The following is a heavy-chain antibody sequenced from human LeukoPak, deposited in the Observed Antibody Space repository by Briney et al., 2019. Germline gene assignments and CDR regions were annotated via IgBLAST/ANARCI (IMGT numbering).Heavy chain of an antibody. CDR3: AKRSLVDP. CDR2: ISGRGDST. CDR1: GFTFSSYE. Sequence: GGSLRLSCAASGFTFSSYEMNWVRQAPGKGLEWVSAISGRGDSTYYADSVKGRFTISRDNSKNTLYLQMNGLRAEDTAVYYCAKRSLVDPWGQGTLVTVSS. V-gene: IGHV3-23*01. J-gene: IGHJ5*02.